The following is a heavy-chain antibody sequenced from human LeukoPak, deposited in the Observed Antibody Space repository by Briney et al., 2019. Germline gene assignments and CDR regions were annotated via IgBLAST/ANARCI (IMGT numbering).Heavy chain of an antibody. Sequence: ASVKVSCKASGFTFTSSAVQWVRQARGQRLEWIGWIVVGSSNTNYAQKFQERVTITRDMSTSTAYMELSSLRSEDTAVYYCAAGYCSGGSCYPYYYCGMDVWGQGTTVTVSS. J-gene: IGHJ6*02. CDR2: IVVGSSNT. CDR1: GFTFTSSA. D-gene: IGHD2-15*01. CDR3: AAGYCSGGSCYPYYYCGMDV. V-gene: IGHV1-58*01.